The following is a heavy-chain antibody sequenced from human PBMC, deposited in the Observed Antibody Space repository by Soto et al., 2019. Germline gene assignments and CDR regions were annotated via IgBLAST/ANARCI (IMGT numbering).Heavy chain of an antibody. CDR3: ESGIAAAGEGPPGYYYYGMDV. CDR2: IYYSGST. D-gene: IGHD6-13*01. Sequence: PSETLSLTCTVSGGSISSSSYYWGWIRQPPGKGLEWIGSIYYSGSTYYNPSLKSRVTISVDTSKNQFSLKLSSVTAADTAVYYCESGIAAAGEGPPGYYYYGMDVWGQGTTVTVSS. CDR1: GGSISSSSYY. J-gene: IGHJ6*02. V-gene: IGHV4-39*01.